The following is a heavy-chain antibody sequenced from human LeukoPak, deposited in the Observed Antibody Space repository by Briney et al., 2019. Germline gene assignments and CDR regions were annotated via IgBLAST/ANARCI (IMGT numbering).Heavy chain of an antibody. D-gene: IGHD4-17*01. Sequence: GGSLRLSCAASGFTFSSYSMTWVRQAPGKGLEWVSSISSSSSYIYYADSVKGRFTISRDNAKNSPYLQMNSLRAEDTAVYYCARDLRGGDYGYYYGMDVWGQGTTVTVSS. V-gene: IGHV3-21*01. CDR3: ARDLRGGDYGYYYGMDV. CDR1: GFTFSSYS. J-gene: IGHJ6*02. CDR2: ISSSSSYI.